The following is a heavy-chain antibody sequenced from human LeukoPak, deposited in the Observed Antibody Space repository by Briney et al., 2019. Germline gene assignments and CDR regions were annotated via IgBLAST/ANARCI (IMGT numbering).Heavy chain of an antibody. CDR1: GFTFRSYW. CDR3: ARGASSGYRIDY. J-gene: IGHJ4*02. D-gene: IGHD3-10*01. Sequence: GGSLRLSCAASGFTFRSYWLHWARQVPGKGLVWVSRISHDGRSTNYADSVKGRFTISRDNAKNTLYLQMNSLTGEDTALYYCARGASSGYRIDYWGQGTLVTVSS. V-gene: IGHV3-74*01. CDR2: ISHDGRST.